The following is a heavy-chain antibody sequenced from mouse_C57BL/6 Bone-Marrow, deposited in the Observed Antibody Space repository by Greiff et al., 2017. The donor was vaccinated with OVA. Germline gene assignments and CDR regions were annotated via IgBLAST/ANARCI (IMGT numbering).Heavy chain of an antibody. J-gene: IGHJ4*01. V-gene: IGHV1-80*01. CDR3: ARCPSILYDYYAMDY. CDR1: GYAFSSYW. D-gene: IGHD1-3*01. CDR2: IYPGDGDT. Sequence: VQLQQSGAELVKPGASVKISCKASGYAFSSYWMNWVKQRPGKGLEWIGQIYPGDGDTNYNGKFKGKATLTADKSSSTAYMQLSSLTSEDSAVYFCARCPSILYDYYAMDYWGQGTSVTVSS.